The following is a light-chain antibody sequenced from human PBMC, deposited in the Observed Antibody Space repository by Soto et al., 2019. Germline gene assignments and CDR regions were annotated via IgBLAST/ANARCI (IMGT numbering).Light chain of an antibody. J-gene: IGKJ1*01. V-gene: IGKV3-20*01. Sequence: IVLTQSPGTLSLSPGERATLSCRASQSVTTQLAWYQQKPGQAPRLIIHGASSRATGVPDRITGSGSGTEFTLSISRLEPEEFAVYYCQQDGGSTRTSGQGTKVDIK. CDR3: QQDGGSTRT. CDR1: QSVTTQ. CDR2: GAS.